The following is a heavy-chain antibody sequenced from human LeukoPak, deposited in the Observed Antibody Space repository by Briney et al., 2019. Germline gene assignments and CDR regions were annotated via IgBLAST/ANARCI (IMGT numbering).Heavy chain of an antibody. Sequence: GGSLRLSCAASGFTFSSYAMHWVRQAPGKGLEWVAVISYDGSNKYYADSVKGRFTISRDNSKNTLYLQMNSLRAEDTAVYYCAHRSYPYYFDYWGQGTLVTVSS. D-gene: IGHD1-26*01. CDR1: GFTFSSYA. J-gene: IGHJ4*02. CDR3: AHRSYPYYFDY. CDR2: ISYDGSNK. V-gene: IGHV3-30*07.